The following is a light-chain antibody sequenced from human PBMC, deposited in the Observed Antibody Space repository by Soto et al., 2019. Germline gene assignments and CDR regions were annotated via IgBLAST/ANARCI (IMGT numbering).Light chain of an antibody. CDR1: SSDVGNYKL. V-gene: IGLV2-23*01. J-gene: IGLJ2*01. CDR2: EGS. Sequence: QSALTQPASVSGSPGQSITISCTGPSSDVGNYKLVSWYQHHPGKAPKLMIYEGSKRPSGVSNRFSGSKSGNTASLTISGLQAEDEAYYYCYSYVGGNTVAFGGGTQLTVL. CDR3: YSYVGGNTVA.